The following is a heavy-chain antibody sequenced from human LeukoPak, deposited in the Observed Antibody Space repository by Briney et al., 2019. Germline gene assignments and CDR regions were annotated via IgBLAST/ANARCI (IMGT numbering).Heavy chain of an antibody. CDR3: ARKDCGGDCLDY. V-gene: IGHV1-46*01. D-gene: IGHD2-21*02. Sequence: ASVKVSCKASGYTVTSYYMHWVRQAPGQGLEWMGIINPSGGSTSYAQKFQGRVTMTRDTSTSTVYMELSSLRSEDTAVYYCARKDCGGDCLDYWGQGTLVTVSS. CDR2: INPSGGST. J-gene: IGHJ4*02. CDR1: GYTVTSYY.